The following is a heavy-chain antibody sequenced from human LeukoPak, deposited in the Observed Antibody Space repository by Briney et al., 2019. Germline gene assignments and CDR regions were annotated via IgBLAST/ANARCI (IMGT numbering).Heavy chain of an antibody. Sequence: SVKVSCKASGGTFSSYAISWVRQAPGQGLEWMGGIIPIFGTANCAQKFQGRVTITTDESTSTAYMELSSLRSEDTAVYYCASRGVGLLDYWGQGTLVTVSS. CDR1: GGTFSSYA. D-gene: IGHD1-26*01. V-gene: IGHV1-69*05. J-gene: IGHJ4*02. CDR2: IIPIFGTA. CDR3: ASRGVGLLDY.